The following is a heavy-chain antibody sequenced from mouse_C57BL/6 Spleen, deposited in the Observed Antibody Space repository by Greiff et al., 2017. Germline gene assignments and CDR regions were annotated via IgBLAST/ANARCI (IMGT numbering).Heavy chain of an antibody. CDR3: TSGIYYYGSSYWYFDV. Sequence: QVQLQQSGAELVRPGASVTLSCKASGYTFTDYEMHWVKQTPVHGLEWIGAIDPETGGTAYNQKFKGKAILTADKSSSTAYMELRSLTSEDSAVXYCTSGIYYYGSSYWYFDVWGTGTTVTVSA. CDR2: IDPETGGT. V-gene: IGHV1-15*01. D-gene: IGHD1-1*01. CDR1: GYTFTDYE. J-gene: IGHJ1*03.